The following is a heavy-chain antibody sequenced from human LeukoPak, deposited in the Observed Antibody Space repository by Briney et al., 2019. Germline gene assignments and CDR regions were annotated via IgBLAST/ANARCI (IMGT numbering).Heavy chain of an antibody. CDR2: ISAYNGNT. J-gene: IGHJ4*02. Sequence: GASVKVSCKASGYTFTRFGIRWVRQAPGQGLEWMGWISAYNGNTNYAQKFQGRVTMTTDTSTSTAYMELRSLRSDDTAVYYCAREGYCSGTTCDKPFDYWGQGTLVTVAS. CDR3: AREGYCSGTTCDKPFDY. V-gene: IGHV1-18*01. CDR1: GYTFTRFG. D-gene: IGHD2-2*01.